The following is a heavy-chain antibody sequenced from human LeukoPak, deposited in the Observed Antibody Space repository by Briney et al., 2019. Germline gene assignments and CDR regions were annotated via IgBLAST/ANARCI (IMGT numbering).Heavy chain of an antibody. D-gene: IGHD3-22*01. CDR2: INPSGGST. V-gene: IGHV1-46*01. CDR3: ARDQDDSSGYYYAGGGYYMDV. Sequence: ASVKVSCKASGYTFTSYYMHWVRQAPGQGLEWMGIINPSGGSTSYAQKFQGRVTMTRDTSTSTVYMELSSLRSEDTAVYYCARDQDDSSGYYYAGGGYYMDVWGKGTTVTISS. CDR1: GYTFTSYY. J-gene: IGHJ6*03.